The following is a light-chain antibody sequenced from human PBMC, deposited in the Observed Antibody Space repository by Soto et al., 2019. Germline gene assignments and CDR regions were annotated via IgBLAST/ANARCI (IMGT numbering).Light chain of an antibody. Sequence: DIQMTQSPSTLSGSVGDRVTITCRASQTISSWLAWYQQKPGKAPKLLIYKASTLKSGVPSRFSFSTSGTEFTLTISSLQPYDFANSDCQQYNSYSEAFGQGTKVDLK. V-gene: IGKV1-5*03. J-gene: IGKJ1*01. CDR1: QTISSW. CDR2: KAS. CDR3: QQYNSYSEA.